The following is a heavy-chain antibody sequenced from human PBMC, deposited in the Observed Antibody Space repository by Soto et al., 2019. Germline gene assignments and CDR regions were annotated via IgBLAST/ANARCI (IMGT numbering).Heavy chain of an antibody. Sequence: SETLSLTCAVYGGSFSGYYWSWIRQPPGKGLEWIGEINHSGSTNYNPSLKSRVTISVDTSKNQFSLKLSSVTAADTAVYYCARGLGIAAAVRGDYWGQGTLVTVSS. CDR3: ARGLGIAAAVRGDY. J-gene: IGHJ4*02. D-gene: IGHD6-13*01. CDR2: INHSGST. V-gene: IGHV4-34*01. CDR1: GGSFSGYY.